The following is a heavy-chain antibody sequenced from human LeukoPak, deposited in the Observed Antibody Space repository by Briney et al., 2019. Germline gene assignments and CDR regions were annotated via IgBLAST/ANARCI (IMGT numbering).Heavy chain of an antibody. V-gene: IGHV1-46*01. Sequence: ASVKVSCKASGYTFTSYYIHWVRQAPGPGLEWMGVIPPSDAYTKYAQRFQGRVTMTRDTSTSTVFMELSGLRSEDTAIYYCARDSHNYASDYWGQGTLVTVSS. J-gene: IGHJ4*02. CDR1: GYTFTSYY. D-gene: IGHD4-11*01. CDR3: ARDSHNYASDY. CDR2: IPPSDAYT.